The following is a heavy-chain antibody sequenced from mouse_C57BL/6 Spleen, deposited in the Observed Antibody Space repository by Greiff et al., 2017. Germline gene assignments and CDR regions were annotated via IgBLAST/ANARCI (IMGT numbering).Heavy chain of an antibody. Sequence: QVQLQQSGAELMKPGASVKLSCKATGYTFTGSWIEWVKQRPGHGLEWIGEILPGSGSTNYNEKFKGKATFTADTSSNTAYMQLSSLTPEDSAIYYCARKGYDYGEYYAMDYWGQGTTVTVSS. CDR1: GYTFTGSW. J-gene: IGHJ4*01. CDR3: ARKGYDYGEYYAMDY. CDR2: ILPGSGST. D-gene: IGHD2-4*01. V-gene: IGHV1-9*01.